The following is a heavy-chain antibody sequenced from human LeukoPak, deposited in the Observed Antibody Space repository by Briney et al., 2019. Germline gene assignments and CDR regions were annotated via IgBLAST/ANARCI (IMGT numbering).Heavy chain of an antibody. CDR2: IYFSGRT. CDR1: GGSISSSSYY. D-gene: IGHD3-10*01. Sequence: PSETLSLTCNVSGGSISSSSYYWGWIRQPPGTGLEWIGSIYFSGRTYYNMSLKSRVTISIDTSKNQFSLKVNSVTAADTAVYYCARDNPNGSGTDYWGQGTLVTVSS. V-gene: IGHV4-39*07. J-gene: IGHJ4*02. CDR3: ARDNPNGSGTDY.